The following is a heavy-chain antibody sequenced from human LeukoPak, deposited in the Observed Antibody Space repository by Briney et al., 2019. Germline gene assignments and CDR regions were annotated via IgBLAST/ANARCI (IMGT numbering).Heavy chain of an antibody. CDR2: MLQGGST. J-gene: IGHJ4*02. CDR1: GFVVSSKY. Sequence: GGSLRLSCAASGFVVSSKYMTWVRLAPGRGPEWVSLMLQGGSTYYADSVKGRFTISRDNSKNTLYLQMNTLRDEDTAVYYCARGFSGHGLFDYWGQGTLVTVSS. CDR3: ARGFSGHGLFDY. D-gene: IGHD5-12*01. V-gene: IGHV3-53*01.